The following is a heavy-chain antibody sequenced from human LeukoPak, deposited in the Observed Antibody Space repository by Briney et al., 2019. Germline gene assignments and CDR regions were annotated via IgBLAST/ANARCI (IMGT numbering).Heavy chain of an antibody. CDR3: ARDERLLSFLK. J-gene: IGHJ4*02. Sequence: GGSLRLSCAASGFTFSSYSMNWVRQAPGKGLEWVSYISSSSSTIYYADSVKGRFTISRDNSKNTLYLQMNSLRAEDTAIYYCARDERLLSFLKWGQGTLVTVSS. V-gene: IGHV3-48*01. CDR2: ISSSSSTI. CDR1: GFTFSSYS. D-gene: IGHD3-3*01.